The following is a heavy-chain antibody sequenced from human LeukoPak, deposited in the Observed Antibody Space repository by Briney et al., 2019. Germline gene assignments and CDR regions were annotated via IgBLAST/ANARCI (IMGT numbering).Heavy chain of an antibody. D-gene: IGHD2-21*01. Sequence: SETLSLTCTVSGGSISSSIYFWGWIRQPPGKGLEWIGSIHYSGSTYHDPSLKSRVAISIDTSKNQFSLKLSSVTAADTAVYYCARGDCSGSICYSPMDVWGTGTTVTVSS. V-gene: IGHV4-39*01. CDR1: GGSISSSIYF. CDR3: ARGDCSGSICYSPMDV. CDR2: IHYSGST. J-gene: IGHJ6*03.